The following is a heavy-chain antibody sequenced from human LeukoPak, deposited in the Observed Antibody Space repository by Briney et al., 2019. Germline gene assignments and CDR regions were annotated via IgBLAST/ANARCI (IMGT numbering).Heavy chain of an antibody. CDR2: IYYDGSEQ. Sequence: GGSLRLSCVGSGFTFGSNGMHWVRQAPGKGLEWVAVIYYDGSEQYYADSVKGRFTISRDNSRNTLYLQMNSLRVEDTATYHCARWGAGRTADYWGQGTQVTVSS. J-gene: IGHJ4*02. V-gene: IGHV3-33*01. D-gene: IGHD1-26*01. CDR1: GFTFGSNG. CDR3: ARWGAGRTADY.